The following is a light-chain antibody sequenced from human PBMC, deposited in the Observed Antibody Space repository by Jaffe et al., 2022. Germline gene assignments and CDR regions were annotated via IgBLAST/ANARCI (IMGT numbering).Light chain of an antibody. Sequence: SYELTQPPSVSVSPGQTATITCSGDRLGNKYTYWYQQRPGQSPLLIIYQDIKRPSGIPERFSASNSGNTTTLTISGTQAVDEADYYCQAWDSTSARFGGGTKLTVL. CDR2: QDI. CDR1: RLGNKY. V-gene: IGLV3-1*01. J-gene: IGLJ2*01. CDR3: QAWDSTSAR.